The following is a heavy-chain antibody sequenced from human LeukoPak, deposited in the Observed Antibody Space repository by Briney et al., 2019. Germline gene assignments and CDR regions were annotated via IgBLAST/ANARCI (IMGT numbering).Heavy chain of an antibody. V-gene: IGHV4-30-2*01. CDR2: IYHSGST. J-gene: IGHJ5*02. Sequence: PSETLSLTCTVSGGSISSGGYYWSWIRQPPGKGLEWIGYIYHSGSTYYNPSLKSRVTISVDRSKNQFSLKLSSVTAADTAVYSCARAILGYCSSTSCSPDGFDPWGQGTLVTVSS. CDR1: GGSISSGGYY. CDR3: ARAILGYCSSTSCSPDGFDP. D-gene: IGHD2-2*01.